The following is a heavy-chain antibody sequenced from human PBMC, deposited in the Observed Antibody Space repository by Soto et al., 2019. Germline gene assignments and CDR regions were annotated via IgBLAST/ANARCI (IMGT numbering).Heavy chain of an antibody. CDR3: ASEVEVVELDV. V-gene: IGHV3-33*01. Sequence: QVQLVESGGGVVQPGRSLRLSCAASGFTFSSYGMHWVRQAPGKGLEWVAVIWYDGSNKYYADSVKGRFTISRDNSKNTLSLQMNSLRAEDTAVYYCASEVEVVELDVWGQGTTVTVSS. J-gene: IGHJ6*02. CDR2: IWYDGSNK. D-gene: IGHD2-15*01. CDR1: GFTFSSYG.